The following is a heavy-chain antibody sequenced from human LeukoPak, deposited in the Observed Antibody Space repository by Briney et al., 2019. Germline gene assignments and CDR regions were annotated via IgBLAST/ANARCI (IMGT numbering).Heavy chain of an antibody. J-gene: IGHJ5*02. CDR3: ARSIAARPRRWFDP. D-gene: IGHD6-6*01. CDR2: ISNSGST. V-gene: IGHV4-59*12. CDR1: GGSISSYY. Sequence: SETLSLTCTVSGGSISSYYWSWIRQPPGKGLEWIAYISNSGSTYYNPSLKSRVTMSADTSKNQFSLKLSSVTAADTAVYYCARSIAARPRRWFDPWGQGTLVTVSS.